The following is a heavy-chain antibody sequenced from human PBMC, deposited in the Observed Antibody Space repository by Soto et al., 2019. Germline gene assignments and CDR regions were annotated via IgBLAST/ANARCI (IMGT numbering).Heavy chain of an antibody. D-gene: IGHD6-13*01. CDR1: GFSFTTDGMG. Sequence: QITLKESGPTLVKPTQTLTLTCTFSGFSFTTDGMGVGWIRQPPGKDLQWLALIYWDADKRYSPSLKGRLTITKDASRNQVVLTLTNMDPADTATYYCARLAWAASGTRYDFDYWGQGTLVTVSS. V-gene: IGHV2-5*02. CDR3: ARLAWAASGTRYDFDY. CDR2: IYWDADK. J-gene: IGHJ4*02.